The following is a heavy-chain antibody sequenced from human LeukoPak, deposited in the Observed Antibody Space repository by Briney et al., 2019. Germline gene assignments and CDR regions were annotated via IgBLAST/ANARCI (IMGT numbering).Heavy chain of an antibody. V-gene: IGHV1-2*02. J-gene: IGHJ6*02. CDR1: GYTLTAYY. CDR3: WVREMAEYYYYGMDV. CDR2: ISPNSGDT. Sequence: GASVKVSCKASGYTLTAYYIHWMRQAPGRGLEWMGWISPNSGDTDYAQKFQGRVTMTRDTPISTVYMALSSLRSEDTAVYYCWVREMAEYYYYGMDVWGQGTTVTVSS. D-gene: IGHD5-24*01.